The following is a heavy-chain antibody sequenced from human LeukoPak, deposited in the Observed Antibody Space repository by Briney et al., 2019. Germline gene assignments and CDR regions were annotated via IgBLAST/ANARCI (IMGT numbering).Heavy chain of an antibody. CDR2: VNGSGSTT. D-gene: IGHD2-15*01. CDR3: ARGLVVAGRTQLPPDF. CDR1: GFTFSGYE. Sequence: SGGSLRLSCATSGFTFSGYEMNWVRQAPGKGLNWLSNVNGSGSTTYYADSVRGRFTISRDNAKKSLFLQMSRLRAEDTAVYYCARGLVVAGRTQLPPDFWGQGTLVTVSS. J-gene: IGHJ4*02. V-gene: IGHV3-48*03.